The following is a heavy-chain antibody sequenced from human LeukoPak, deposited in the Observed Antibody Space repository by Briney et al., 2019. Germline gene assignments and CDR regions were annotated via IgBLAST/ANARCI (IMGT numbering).Heavy chain of an antibody. D-gene: IGHD5-18*01. Sequence: GGSLRLSCAGSGFFFSDYVMHWVRQAPGKGLEWVAVISYDGSNKYYADSVKGRFTISRDNSKNTLYLQMNSLRAEDTAVYYCARGPKRGYSYGLGYWGQGTLVTVSS. CDR1: GFFFSDYV. V-gene: IGHV3-30*04. J-gene: IGHJ4*02. CDR2: ISYDGSNK. CDR3: ARGPKRGYSYGLGY.